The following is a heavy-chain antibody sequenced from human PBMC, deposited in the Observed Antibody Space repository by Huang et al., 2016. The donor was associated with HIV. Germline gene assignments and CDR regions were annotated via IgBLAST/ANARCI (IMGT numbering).Heavy chain of an antibody. CDR2: FFPGDGST. V-gene: IGHV5-51*01. Sequence: EVQLVQSGAEVKKPGESLKISCKGSGFTFTTRCIGWVRQVPGNGLEWMGSFFPGDGSTRYSPSFQGQVTISADTSSSTAYLQWSSLKASDTAMYYCAIADILTDYYFDFWGQGTLITVSS. J-gene: IGHJ4*02. CDR3: AIADILTDYYFDF. D-gene: IGHD3-9*01. CDR1: GFTFTTRC.